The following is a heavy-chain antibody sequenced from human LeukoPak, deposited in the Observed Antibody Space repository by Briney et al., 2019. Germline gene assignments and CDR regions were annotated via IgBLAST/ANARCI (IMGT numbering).Heavy chain of an antibody. J-gene: IGHJ4*02. V-gene: IGHV1-69*05. Sequence: SVKVSCKASGGTFSSYAISWVRQAPGQGLEWMGGIIPIFGTANYAQKFQGRVTITTDESTSTAYMELSSLRSEDTAVYYCATPGGGSGSPLFDYWGQRTLVTVSS. CDR1: GGTFSSYA. CDR2: IIPIFGTA. CDR3: ATPGGGSGSPLFDY. D-gene: IGHD3-10*01.